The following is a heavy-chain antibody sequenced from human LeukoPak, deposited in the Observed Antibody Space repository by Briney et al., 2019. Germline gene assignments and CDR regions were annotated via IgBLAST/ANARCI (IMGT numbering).Heavy chain of an antibody. D-gene: IGHD3-10*01. J-gene: IGHJ4*02. Sequence: SETLSLTCTVSGGSISSSSYYWGWIRQPPGKGLEWIGSIYYSGSTYYNPSLKSRVTISVDTSKNQFSLKLSSVTAADTAVYYCAREGGRFGELPNWGQGTLVTVSS. CDR1: GGSISSSSYY. V-gene: IGHV4-39*07. CDR2: IYYSGST. CDR3: AREGGRFGELPN.